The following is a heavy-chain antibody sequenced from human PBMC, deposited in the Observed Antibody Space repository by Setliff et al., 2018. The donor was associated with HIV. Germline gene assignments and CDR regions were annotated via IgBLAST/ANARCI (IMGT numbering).Heavy chain of an antibody. CDR2: MNPNSGNT. Sequence: ASVKVSCKASGYTFTSYGFNWVRQAPGQGLEWMGWMNPNSGNTGYAQKFQGRVTMTRNTSISTAYMELSSLTSDDTAVYYCARARRDSYDRGRRNHYYIDVWGKGTTVTVSS. CDR3: ARARRDSYDRGRRNHYYIDV. V-gene: IGHV1-8*02. CDR1: GYTFTSYG. D-gene: IGHD3-22*01. J-gene: IGHJ6*03.